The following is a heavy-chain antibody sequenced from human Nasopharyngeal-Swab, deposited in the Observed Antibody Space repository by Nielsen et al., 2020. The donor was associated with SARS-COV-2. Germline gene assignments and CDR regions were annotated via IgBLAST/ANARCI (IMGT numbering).Heavy chain of an antibody. CDR2: INWNGGST. CDR3: ARDYYDSSGSAKGNDY. D-gene: IGHD3-22*01. V-gene: IGHV3-20*04. CDR1: GFTFSSYW. Sequence: GGSLRLSCAASGFTFSSYWMHWVRQAPGKGLVWVSGINWNGGSTGYADSVKGRFTISRDNAKNSLYLQMNSLRAEDTALYYCARDYYDSSGSAKGNDYWGQGTLVTVSS. J-gene: IGHJ4*02.